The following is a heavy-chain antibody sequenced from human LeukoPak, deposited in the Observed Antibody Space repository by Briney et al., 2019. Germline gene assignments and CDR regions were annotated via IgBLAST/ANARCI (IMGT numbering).Heavy chain of an antibody. V-gene: IGHV3-74*01. Sequence: GGSLRLSCVVSGFTFRSHWMHWVRQAPGKGLVWVSRINSDGSVTSYADSVKGRFTIFRDNAKNTLYLQMNSLRVEDTAVYYCVRHDSSGYLFPLDHWGQGTLVTVSS. J-gene: IGHJ4*02. CDR1: GFTFRSHW. CDR2: INSDGSVT. CDR3: VRHDSSGYLFPLDH. D-gene: IGHD3-22*01.